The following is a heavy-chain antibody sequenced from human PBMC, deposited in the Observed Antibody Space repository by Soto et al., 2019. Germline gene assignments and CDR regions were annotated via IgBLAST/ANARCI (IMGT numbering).Heavy chain of an antibody. V-gene: IGHV3-74*01. D-gene: IGHD6-13*01. J-gene: IGHJ4*02. Sequence: PGGSLRLSCAASGFTFSSYWMHWVRQAPGKGLVWVSRINSDGSSTSYADSVKGRFTISRDNAKNTLYLQMNSLRAEDMALYYCARGRSSSWYLGPFDYWGQGTLVTVSS. CDR3: ARGRSSSWYLGPFDY. CDR2: INSDGSST. CDR1: GFTFSSYW.